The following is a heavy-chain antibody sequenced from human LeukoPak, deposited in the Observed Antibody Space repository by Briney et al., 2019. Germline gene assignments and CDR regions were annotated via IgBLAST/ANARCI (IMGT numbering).Heavy chain of an antibody. CDR3: ARCGEPSYDILTGYSRFGY. Sequence: ASVKVSCKASGYTFTSYYMHWVRQALGQGLEWMGIINPSGGTTSYAQKFQGRVTMTRDTSTSTVYMELSSLRSEDTAVYYCARCGEPSYDILTGYSRFGYWGQGTLVTVSS. V-gene: IGHV1-46*01. CDR1: GYTFTSYY. J-gene: IGHJ4*02. D-gene: IGHD3-9*01. CDR2: INPSGGTT.